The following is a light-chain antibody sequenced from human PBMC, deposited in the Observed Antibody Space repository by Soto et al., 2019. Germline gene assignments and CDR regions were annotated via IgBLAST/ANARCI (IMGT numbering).Light chain of an antibody. J-gene: IGKJ1*01. CDR2: GAS. V-gene: IGKV1-39*01. CDR3: KKSYSTPWT. CDR1: QSISIY. Sequence: DIQMTQSPSYVFTSVGDSVIRTCRASQSISIYLNWYQLKPGKAPNLLMYGASYLKSGVPTRFSGSGSGTDFTLTISSLQPEDFATYYCKKSYSTPWTVGEGTKVDI.